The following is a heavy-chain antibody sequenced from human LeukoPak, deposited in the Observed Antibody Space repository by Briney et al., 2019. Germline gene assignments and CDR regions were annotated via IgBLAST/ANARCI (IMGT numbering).Heavy chain of an antibody. CDR2: IYHSGST. CDR3: ARDLREAFDI. V-gene: IGHV4-30-2*01. J-gene: IGHJ3*02. CDR1: GGSISSGGYS. Sequence: SQTLSLTCAVSGGSISSGGYSWSWIRQPPGKGLEWIGYIYHSGSTYYNPSLKSRVTISVDRSKNQFSLKLSSVTAADTAVYYCARDLREAFDIWGQGTMVTVSS.